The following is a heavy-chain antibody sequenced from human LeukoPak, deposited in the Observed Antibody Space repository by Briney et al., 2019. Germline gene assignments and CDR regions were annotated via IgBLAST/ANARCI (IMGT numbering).Heavy chain of an antibody. V-gene: IGHV4-30-4*01. Sequence: SETLSLTCTVSGGSISSGDYYWSWIRQPPGKGLEWIGYIYYSGSTYYNPSLKSRVTISVDTSKNQFSLKLSSVTAADTAVYYCARDQGGRGYRYGSFSYAFDIWGQGTMVAVSS. CDR2: IYYSGST. D-gene: IGHD5-18*01. J-gene: IGHJ3*02. CDR3: ARDQGGRGYRYGSFSYAFDI. CDR1: GGSISSGDYY.